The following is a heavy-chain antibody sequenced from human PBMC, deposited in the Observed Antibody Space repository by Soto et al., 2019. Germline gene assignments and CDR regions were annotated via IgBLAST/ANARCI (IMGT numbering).Heavy chain of an antibody. D-gene: IGHD1-1*01. V-gene: IGHV4-59*01. CDR3: ARLATRYYFDY. CDR1: GGSISSYY. CDR2: IHYSGST. Sequence: QVQLQESGPGLVKPSETLSLTCTVSGGSISSYYWSWIRQPPGKGLEWIGYIHYSGSTNYYPSLKRRVTLSVDTSKNQFSLKISSVTAADTAVYYCARLATRYYFDYWGQGTLVTVSS. J-gene: IGHJ4*02.